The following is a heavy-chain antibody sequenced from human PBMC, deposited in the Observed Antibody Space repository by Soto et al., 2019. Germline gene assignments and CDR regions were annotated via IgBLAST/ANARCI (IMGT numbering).Heavy chain of an antibody. CDR3: VRDLDGSGSYYTDY. J-gene: IGHJ4*02. CDR1: GYTFTGYG. Sequence: QVQLVQSGTEVKKPGASVQVSCKGSGYTFTGYGITWVRQAPGQGLEWMRRIATYDDKTNYAQKLQGRVTITTDTSTSTAYMELKSLRSDDTAVYYCVRDLDGSGSYYTDYWGQGTLVTVSS. D-gene: IGHD3-10*01. V-gene: IGHV1-18*01. CDR2: IATYDDKT.